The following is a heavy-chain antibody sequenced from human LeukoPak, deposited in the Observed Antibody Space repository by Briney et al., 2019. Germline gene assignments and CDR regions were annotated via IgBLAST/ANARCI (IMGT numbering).Heavy chain of an antibody. Sequence: SETLSLTCTVSGGSISSGGYHWSWIRQHPGKGLEWIGYIYYSGSTYYNPSLKSRVTISVDTSKNQFSLKLSSVTAADTAVYYCARLPGRDSSGYYYFDYWGQGTLVTVSS. D-gene: IGHD3-22*01. V-gene: IGHV4-31*03. J-gene: IGHJ4*02. CDR3: ARLPGRDSSGYYYFDY. CDR2: IYYSGST. CDR1: GGSISSGGYH.